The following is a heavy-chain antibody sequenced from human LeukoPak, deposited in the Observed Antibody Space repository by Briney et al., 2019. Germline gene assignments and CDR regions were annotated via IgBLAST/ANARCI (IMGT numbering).Heavy chain of an antibody. D-gene: IGHD1-26*01. CDR2: ISGSGGST. V-gene: IGHV3-23*01. CDR3: ARGGSYLSAFDI. J-gene: IGHJ3*02. Sequence: GSLRLSCAASGLTFSSYAMSWVRQAPGKGLEWVSAISGSGGSTYYADSVKGRFTISRDNSKNTLYLQMNSLRAEDTAVYYCARGGSYLSAFDIWGQGTMVTVSS. CDR1: GLTFSSYA.